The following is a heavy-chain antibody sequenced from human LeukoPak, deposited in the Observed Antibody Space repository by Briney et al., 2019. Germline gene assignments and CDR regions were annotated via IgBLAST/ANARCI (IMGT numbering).Heavy chain of an antibody. V-gene: IGHV3-23*01. J-gene: IGHJ4*02. CDR2: ISGSGGST. Sequence: GGTLRLSCAASGFTFSSYGMSWVRQAPGKGLEWVSAISGSGGSTYYADSVKGRFTISRDNAKNSLYLQMNSLRAEDTAVYYCARETPDSSGWDWGQGTLVTVSS. D-gene: IGHD6-19*01. CDR3: ARETPDSSGWD. CDR1: GFTFSSYG.